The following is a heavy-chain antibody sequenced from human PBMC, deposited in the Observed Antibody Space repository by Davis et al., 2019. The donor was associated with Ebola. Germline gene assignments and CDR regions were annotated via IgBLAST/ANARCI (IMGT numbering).Heavy chain of an antibody. CDR1: GFTFSNYW. CDR2: INPDGTIT. V-gene: IGHV3-74*01. Sequence: HTGGSLRLSCVASGFTFSNYWMHWIRQAPGKGLVWVSRINPDGTITTYADSVEGRFTISRDNAKNTLFLQMDSLRVEDTAFYYCTKDFDYENAYWGQGSLVTVTS. CDR3: TKDFDYENAY. D-gene: IGHD3-9*01. J-gene: IGHJ4*02.